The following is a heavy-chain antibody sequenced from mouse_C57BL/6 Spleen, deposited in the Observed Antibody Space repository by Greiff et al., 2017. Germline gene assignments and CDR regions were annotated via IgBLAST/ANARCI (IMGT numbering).Heavy chain of an antibody. CDR3: ARRGYGSTSFAY. D-gene: IGHD1-1*01. CDR1: GFTFSSYA. J-gene: IGHJ3*01. CDR2: ISDGGSYT. Sequence: DVMLVESGGGLVKPGGSLKLSCAASGFTFSSYAMSLVRQTPEKRLEWVAIISDGGSYTYYPDNVKGRFTISRDNAKNNLYLQMSHLKAEDTAMYYCARRGYGSTSFAYWGQGTLVTVSA. V-gene: IGHV5-4*03.